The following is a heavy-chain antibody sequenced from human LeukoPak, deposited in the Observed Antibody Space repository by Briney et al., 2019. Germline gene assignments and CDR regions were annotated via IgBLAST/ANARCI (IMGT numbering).Heavy chain of an antibody. CDR2: IWYDGSHK. V-gene: IGHV3-33*01. CDR1: GFMFTGYG. CDR3: ARAPRAVAVYFDY. Sequence: GGSLRLSCTVSGFMFTGYGMHWVRQAPGKGLEWVAVIWYDGSHKYHADSVKGRFTISRDNSKNTLYLQMNSLRAEDTAVYYCARAPRAVAVYFDYWGQGTLVTVSS. D-gene: IGHD6-19*01. J-gene: IGHJ4*02.